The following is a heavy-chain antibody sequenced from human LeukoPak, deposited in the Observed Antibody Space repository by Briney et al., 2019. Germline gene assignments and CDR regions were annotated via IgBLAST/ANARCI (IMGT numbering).Heavy chain of an antibody. J-gene: IGHJ4*02. CDR3: ARGGYSGYR. CDR1: GGSISSGGYS. CDR2: IYHSGST. Sequence: PSQTLSLTCAVSGGSISSGGYSWSWIRQPPGKGLEWIGYIYHSGSTYYNLSLKSRVTISVDRSKNQFSLKLSSVTAADTAVYYCARGGYSGYRWGQGTLVTVSS. D-gene: IGHD5-12*01. V-gene: IGHV4-30-2*01.